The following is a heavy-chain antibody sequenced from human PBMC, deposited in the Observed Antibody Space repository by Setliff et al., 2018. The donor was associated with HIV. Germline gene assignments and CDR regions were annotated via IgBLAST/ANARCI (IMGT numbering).Heavy chain of an antibody. V-gene: IGHV1-18*01. CDR1: GYTFPNYG. J-gene: IGHJ4*02. D-gene: IGHD1-26*01. CDR2: ISAYTANT. CDR3: ARVRVGATPLDY. Sequence: GASVKVSCKASGYTFPNYGITWVRQAPGQGLEWMGWISAYTANTNYAQNLQGRVTLTTDTSTSTAYMELRSLRSGDTAVYYCARVRVGATPLDYWGQGTLVTVSS.